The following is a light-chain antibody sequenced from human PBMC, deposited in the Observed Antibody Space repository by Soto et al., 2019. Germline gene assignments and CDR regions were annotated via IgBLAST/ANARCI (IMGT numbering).Light chain of an antibody. Sequence: PSTLSASVGDRVTITCRASQTINSWLAWYQQKPGKAPKVLIYAASSLQSGVPSRFSGSGSGTDFTLTISRLEPDDFAVYYCRQYGSSQFTFGPGTKVDIK. CDR3: RQYGSSQFT. CDR2: AAS. J-gene: IGKJ3*01. V-gene: IGKV1-5*01. CDR1: QTINSW.